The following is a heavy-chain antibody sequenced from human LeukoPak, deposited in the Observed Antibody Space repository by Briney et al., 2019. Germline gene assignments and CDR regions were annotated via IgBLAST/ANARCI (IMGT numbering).Heavy chain of an antibody. D-gene: IGHD5-12*01. CDR3: VRDSFYTGYDRGFGY. J-gene: IGHJ4*02. V-gene: IGHV3-64*02. Sequence: GGSLRLSCATSGFTFSDHALHWVRQAPGKGLQYVSAISRNGTRTFYADSVKDRFTISRDNSTKTLCLQMGSLRVEDMGVYYCVRDSFYTGYDRGFGYWGQGTLVTVSS. CDR1: GFTFSDHA. CDR2: ISRNGTRT.